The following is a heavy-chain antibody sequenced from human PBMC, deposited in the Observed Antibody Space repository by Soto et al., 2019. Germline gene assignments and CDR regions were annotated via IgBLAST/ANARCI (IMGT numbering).Heavy chain of an antibody. V-gene: IGHV3-33*01. CDR1: GFTFSSYG. CDR3: ARGSSNSIAAAATGGHWCDP. Sequence: GGSLRLSCAASGFTFSSYGMHWVRQAPGKGLEWVAVIWYDGSNKYYADSVKGRFTISRDNSKNTLYLQMNSLRAEDTAVYYCARGSSNSIAAAATGGHWCDPWGQGSLVTVSS. D-gene: IGHD6-13*01. J-gene: IGHJ5*02. CDR2: IWYDGSNK.